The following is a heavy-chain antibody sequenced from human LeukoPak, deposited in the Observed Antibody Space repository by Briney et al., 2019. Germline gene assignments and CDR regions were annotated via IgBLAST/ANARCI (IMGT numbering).Heavy chain of an antibody. J-gene: IGHJ6*02. CDR3: ARVTPRDYYYGMDV. Sequence: SETLSLTCTVSGGSISSGGYYWSWIRQPPGKGLEWIGYIYHSGSTYYNPSLKSRVTISVDRSKNQFSLKLSSVTAADTAVYYCARVTPRDYYYGMDVWGQGTTVTVSS. D-gene: IGHD2-21*02. CDR2: IYHSGST. V-gene: IGHV4-30-2*01. CDR1: GGSISSGGYY.